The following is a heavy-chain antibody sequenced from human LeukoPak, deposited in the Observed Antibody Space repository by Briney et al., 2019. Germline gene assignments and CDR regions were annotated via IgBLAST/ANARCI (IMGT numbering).Heavy chain of an antibody. CDR2: INQNGGVK. CDR3: ATSDDAAGSS. V-gene: IGHV3-7*01. J-gene: IGHJ5*02. D-gene: IGHD6-25*01. Sequence: GEPLRLSCAASGFRFSSFWMSWVRQAPGKGLDWVANINQNGGVKHYVDSVKGRFTISRDNAKNSLYLQMTSLRADDTAVYYCATSDDAAGSSWGQGTLVTVSS. CDR1: GFRFSSFW.